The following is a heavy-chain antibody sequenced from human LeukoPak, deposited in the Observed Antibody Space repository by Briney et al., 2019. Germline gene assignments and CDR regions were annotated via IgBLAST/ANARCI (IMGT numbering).Heavy chain of an antibody. CDR2: IWYDGSNK. V-gene: IGHV3-33*01. D-gene: IGHD4-11*01. J-gene: IGHJ6*02. Sequence: PGRSLRLSCAASGFTFSSYGMHWVRQAPGKGLEWVAVIWYDGSNKYYADSVKGRFTISRDNSKNTLYLQMDSLRAEDTAVYYCARDTGHREPAYSWTMIYYYYGMDVWGQGTTVTVSS. CDR1: GFTFSSYG. CDR3: ARDTGHREPAYSWTMIYYYYGMDV.